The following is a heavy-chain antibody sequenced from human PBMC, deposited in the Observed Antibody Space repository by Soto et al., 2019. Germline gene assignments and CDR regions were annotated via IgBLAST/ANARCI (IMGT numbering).Heavy chain of an antibody. V-gene: IGHV3-21*01. CDR1: GFTFSSYS. CDR3: ARDGGTTIFGVVIIAYMDV. Sequence: EVQLVESGGGLVKPGGSLRLSCAASGFTFSSYSMNWVRQAPGKGLEWVSSISSRSSYIYYADSVKGRFTISRDNAKNSLYLKMNSLRAEDTAVYYCARDGGTTIFGVVIIAYMDVWGKGTTVTVSS. D-gene: IGHD3-3*01. CDR2: ISSRSSYI. J-gene: IGHJ6*03.